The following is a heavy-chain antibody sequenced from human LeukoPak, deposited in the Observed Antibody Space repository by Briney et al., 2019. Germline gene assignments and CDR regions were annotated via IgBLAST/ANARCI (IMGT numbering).Heavy chain of an antibody. CDR2: ISGSGGST. Sequence: GGSLRLSCAASGFTFSSYAMSWVRQAPGKGLEWVSAISGSGGSTYYADSVKGRFTISRDNSKNTLYLQMNSLRAEDTAVYYCAKDLGNGGYYYYYDMDVWGQGTTVTVSS. CDR3: AKDLGNGGYYYYYDMDV. V-gene: IGHV3-23*01. CDR1: GFTFSSYA. J-gene: IGHJ6*02. D-gene: IGHD2-8*01.